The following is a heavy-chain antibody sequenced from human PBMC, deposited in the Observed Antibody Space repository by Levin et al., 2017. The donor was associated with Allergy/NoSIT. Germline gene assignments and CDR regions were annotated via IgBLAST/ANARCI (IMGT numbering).Heavy chain of an antibody. D-gene: IGHD3-10*01. J-gene: IGHJ6*02. CDR3: ARLRITMVRYGMDV. CDR1: GFTFSSYS. V-gene: IGHV3-21*01. Sequence: GGSLRLSCAASGFTFSSYSMNWVRQAPGKGLEWVSSISSSSSYIYYADSVKGRFTISRDNAKNSLYLQMNSLRAEDTAVYYCARLRITMVRYGMDVWGQGTTVTVSS. CDR2: ISSSSSYI.